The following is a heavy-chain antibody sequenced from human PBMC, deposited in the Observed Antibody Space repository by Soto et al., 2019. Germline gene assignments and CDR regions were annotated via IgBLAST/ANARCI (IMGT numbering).Heavy chain of an antibody. Sequence: SETLSLTCTVACGSISNYWWNWTRQSPGKGLEWMGNVYYTGSTKYNPSLQSRVTISVDMSKSQFSLRLSSVTAADTAIYYCARDRDWNDWFDPWGQGILVTVS. D-gene: IGHD1-1*01. V-gene: IGHV4-59*01. CDR3: ARDRDWNDWFDP. CDR1: CGSISNYW. J-gene: IGHJ5*02. CDR2: VYYTGST.